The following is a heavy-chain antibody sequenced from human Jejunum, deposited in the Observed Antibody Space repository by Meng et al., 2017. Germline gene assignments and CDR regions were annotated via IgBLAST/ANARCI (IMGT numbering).Heavy chain of an antibody. D-gene: IGHD3-3*01. CDR2: ILYDGSDK. CDR3: ARDHRSGYHNYYYNYGLDV. V-gene: IGHV3-30*01. J-gene: IGHJ6*02. Sequence: GGSLRLSCAVSALTFISYAMHCVRQAPGKVLEWVAVILYDGSDKYNADSVKGRFTISRDNSKNTLYLQMNSLRPEDTAVYYCARDHRSGYHNYYYNYGLDVWGQGTTVTVSS. CDR1: ALTFISYA.